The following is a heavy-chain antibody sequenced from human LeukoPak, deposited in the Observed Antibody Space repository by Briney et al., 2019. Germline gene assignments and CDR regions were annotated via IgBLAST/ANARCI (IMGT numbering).Heavy chain of an antibody. D-gene: IGHD4-17*01. CDR3: ARDLSQMTTVTTPLGY. CDR1: AYTFTSYY. J-gene: IGHJ4*02. Sequence: ASVKVSCKASAYTFTSYYMHLVRQAPGQGLEWMGIINPSGGSTSYAQKFQGRVTMTRDTSTSTVYMELSSLRSEDTAVYYCARDLSQMTTVTTPLGYWGQGTLVTVSS. CDR2: INPSGGST. V-gene: IGHV1-46*01.